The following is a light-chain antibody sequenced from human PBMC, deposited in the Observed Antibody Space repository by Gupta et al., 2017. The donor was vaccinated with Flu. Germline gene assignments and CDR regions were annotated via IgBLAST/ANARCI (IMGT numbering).Light chain of an antibody. CDR2: DDS. CDR3: QVWDSSSDHPV. CDR1: NIGSKS. V-gene: IGLV3-21*02. Sequence: SYVLTQPPSVSVAPGQTARITCGGNNIGSKSVHWYQQKPGKAPVLVVYDDSDRPSGSPERCSGANAGNTATLTISRVEAGDEADYYCQVWDSSSDHPVFGGGTKLTVL. J-gene: IGLJ3*02.